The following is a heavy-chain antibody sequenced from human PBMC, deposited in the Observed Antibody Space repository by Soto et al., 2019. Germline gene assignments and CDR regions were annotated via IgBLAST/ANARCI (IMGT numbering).Heavy chain of an antibody. J-gene: IGHJ4*02. CDR3: ARRPPGIAVAED. CDR2: IIPILGIA. CDR1: GGTFSSYT. D-gene: IGHD6-19*01. V-gene: IGHV1-69*02. Sequence: QVQLVQSGAEVKKPGSSVKVSCKASGGTFSSYTISWVRQAPGQGLEWMGRIIPILGIANYAQKFQGRVTITADKSTSTAYMELSSLRSEDTAVYYCARRPPGIAVAEDWGQGTLVTVSS.